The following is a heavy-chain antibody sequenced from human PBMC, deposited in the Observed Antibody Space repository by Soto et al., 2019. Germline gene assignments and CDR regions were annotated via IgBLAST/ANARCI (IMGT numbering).Heavy chain of an antibody. CDR1: GASISGSYYY. CDR2: VFYTGFT. J-gene: IGHJ4*02. V-gene: IGHV4-39*01. D-gene: IGHD1-20*01. Sequence: QLQLQESGPGLVKPSETLSLTCAVSGASISGSYYYWAWLRQSPGKGPEWIGSVFYTGFTSYNPSLESRVSMSVDTSKSQFSLKRSAVTAADTAVYYCATSQKGYNWNYFDHWGQGALVTVSS. CDR3: ATSQKGYNWNYFDH.